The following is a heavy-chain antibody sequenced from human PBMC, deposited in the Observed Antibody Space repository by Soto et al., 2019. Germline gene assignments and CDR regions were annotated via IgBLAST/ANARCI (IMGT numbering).Heavy chain of an antibody. CDR3: AHRLGWGSYRYTHSITRSSRPTNAFDI. CDR2: IYWDDDK. CDR1: VFSLSTSGVG. J-gene: IGHJ3*02. V-gene: IGHV2-5*02. D-gene: IGHD3-16*02. Sequence: QFTLKESGPTLVKPTQTPTLTCTFSVFSLSTSGVGVGWIRQPPGKALEWLALIYWDDDKRYSPSLKSRLTITKETSKHQVVLTMTNMDPVDTATYYCAHRLGWGSYRYTHSITRSSRPTNAFDIRGQGTMVTVSS.